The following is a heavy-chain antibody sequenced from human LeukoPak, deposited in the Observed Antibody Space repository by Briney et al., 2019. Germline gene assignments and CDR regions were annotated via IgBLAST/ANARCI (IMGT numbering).Heavy chain of an antibody. D-gene: IGHD3-3*01. Sequence: PSETLSLTCTVSGGSISSYYWSWIRQPAGKGLEWIGRIYTSGSTNYNPSLKSRVTISVDTSKNQFSLKLSSVTAADTAVYYCARYRGLRFLEWPIIHYYMDVWGKGTTVTVSS. CDR3: ARYRGLRFLEWPIIHYYMDV. CDR2: IYTSGST. J-gene: IGHJ6*03. V-gene: IGHV4-4*07. CDR1: GGSISSYY.